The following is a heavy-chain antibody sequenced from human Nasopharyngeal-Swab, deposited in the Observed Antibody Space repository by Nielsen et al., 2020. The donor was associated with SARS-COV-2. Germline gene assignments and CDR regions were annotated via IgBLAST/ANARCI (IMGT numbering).Heavy chain of an antibody. CDR2: FSSSSSYI. J-gene: IGHJ4*02. CDR3: PRDIGGGYNLLYYFDF. V-gene: IGHV3-21*01. Sequence: GGSLRLSCEASGFTFSSYRMNWARQAPGKGLEWVPSFSSSSSYISYADSVKGRFTIPRDNAKNPLYLQMNSLGAEDTALYYCPRDIGGGYNLLYYFDFWGPGTLVTVSS. CDR1: GFTFSSYR. D-gene: IGHD5-24*01.